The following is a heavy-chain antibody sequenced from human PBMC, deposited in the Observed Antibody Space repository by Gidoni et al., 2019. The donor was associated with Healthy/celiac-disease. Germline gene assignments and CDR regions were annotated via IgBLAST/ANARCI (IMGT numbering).Heavy chain of an antibody. Sequence: EVQLVQSGAEVKKPGASLRISCKGSGYSFTSYWLAWVRQMPGKGLEWMGIIYPGDSDTIYSPSFQGQVTISADKSINTASLQWSSLKASDTAMYYCARQGSSRTFAYWGQGTPVTVSS. CDR2: IYPGDSDT. D-gene: IGHD2-15*01. J-gene: IGHJ4*02. V-gene: IGHV5-51*01. CDR3: ARQGSSRTFAY. CDR1: GYSFTSYW.